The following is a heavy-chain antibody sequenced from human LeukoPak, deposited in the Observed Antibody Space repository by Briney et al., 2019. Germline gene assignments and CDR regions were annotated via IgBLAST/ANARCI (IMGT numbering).Heavy chain of an antibody. J-gene: IGHJ4*02. CDR1: GFTFSSYS. Sequence: GGSLRLSCAASGFTFSSYSMNWVRQAPGKGLEWVSSISSSSYIYYADSVKGRFTISRDNAKNSLYLQMNSLRAEDTAVYYCASEAVTTTCDYWGQGTLVTVSS. CDR2: ISSSSYI. D-gene: IGHD4-17*01. V-gene: IGHV3-21*01. CDR3: ASEAVTTTCDY.